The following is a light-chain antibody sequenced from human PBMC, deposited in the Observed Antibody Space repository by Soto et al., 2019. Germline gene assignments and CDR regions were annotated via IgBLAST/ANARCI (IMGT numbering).Light chain of an antibody. CDR1: QSVSASY. CDR2: GAS. J-gene: IGKJ2*01. Sequence: EIVLTQSPGTLSLSPGGRATLSCRASQSVSASYFAWYQHKPGQAPRLLIYGASSRATGIPDRFSGSGSGTDFTLTISRLEPEDFAVYYCQQYGLSPYTFGQGTKLEI. V-gene: IGKV3-20*01. CDR3: QQYGLSPYT.